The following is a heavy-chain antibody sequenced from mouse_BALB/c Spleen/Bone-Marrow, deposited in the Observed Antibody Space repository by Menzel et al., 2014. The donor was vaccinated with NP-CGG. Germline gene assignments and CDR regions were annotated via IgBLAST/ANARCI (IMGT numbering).Heavy chain of an antibody. CDR1: GFNIKDTY. D-gene: IGHD2-4*01. J-gene: IGHJ2*01. Sequence: EVQLQQSGAEVVKPGASVKLSCTASGFNIKDTYMHWVKQSPEQGLEWIGRIDPANGNTKYDPKFQGKTTITADTSSNTAYLQLSSLTSEDTAVYYCARYDYGVYFDYWGQGTTLTVSS. CDR2: IDPANGNT. CDR3: ARYDYGVYFDY. V-gene: IGHV14-3*02.